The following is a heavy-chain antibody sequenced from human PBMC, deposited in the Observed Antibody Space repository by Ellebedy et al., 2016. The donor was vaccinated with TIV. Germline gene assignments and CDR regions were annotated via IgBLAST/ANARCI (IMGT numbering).Heavy chain of an antibody. D-gene: IGHD3-10*01. CDR2: IYFSGST. Sequence: SETLSLTCTVSGASISSYYWSWIRQPPGKGLEWIGSIYFSGSTFYNPSLKSRVTISVDTSKNQFSLKLSSVTAADTAVYYCARWFGELLYVRWFDPWGQGTLVTVSS. J-gene: IGHJ5*02. CDR1: GASISSYY. CDR3: ARWFGELLYVRWFDP. V-gene: IGHV4-39*01.